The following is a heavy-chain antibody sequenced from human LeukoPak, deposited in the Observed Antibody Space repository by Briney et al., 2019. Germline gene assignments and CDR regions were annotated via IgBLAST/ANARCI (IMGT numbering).Heavy chain of an antibody. D-gene: IGHD3-22*01. V-gene: IGHV4-4*02. J-gene: IGHJ4*02. CDR3: ARHNIHDSSGYPPTLYFDY. CDR1: GGSISSSNW. CDR2: IYHSGST. Sequence: SETLSLTCAVSGGSISSSNWWSWVRQPPGKGLEWIGEIYHSGSTNYNPSLKSRVTISVDKSKNQFSLKLSSVTAADTAVYYCARHNIHDSSGYPPTLYFDYWGQGTLVTVSS.